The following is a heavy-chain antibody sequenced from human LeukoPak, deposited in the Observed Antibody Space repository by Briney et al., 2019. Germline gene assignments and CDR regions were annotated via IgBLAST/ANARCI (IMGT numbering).Heavy chain of an antibody. CDR1: GYTFTSYY. V-gene: IGHV1-46*01. J-gene: IGHJ4*02. CDR3: ASSGVRGVLFPDY. D-gene: IGHD3-10*01. CDR2: ISPSGGST. Sequence: ASVKVSCKASGYTFTSYYMHWVRQAPVQGLEWMGIISPSGGSTSYAQKFQGRVTMTRDTSTSTVYMELSSLRSEDTAVYYCASSGVRGVLFPDYWGQGTLVTVSS.